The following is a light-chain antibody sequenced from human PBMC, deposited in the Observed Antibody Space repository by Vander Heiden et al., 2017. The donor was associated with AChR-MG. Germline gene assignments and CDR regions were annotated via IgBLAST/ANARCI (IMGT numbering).Light chain of an antibody. CDR3: QQYGTSPPIT. Sequence: EIVLTQSPGTLSLSPGDRATLSCRASHSVSSRYLAWYQQKPGQGPRLLIYGALTRDTGIPDRFSGSGSGTDFTLTISRLEPEDFAVYYCQQYGTSPPITFGQGTRLEIK. J-gene: IGKJ5*01. V-gene: IGKV3-20*01. CDR1: HSVSSRY. CDR2: GAL.